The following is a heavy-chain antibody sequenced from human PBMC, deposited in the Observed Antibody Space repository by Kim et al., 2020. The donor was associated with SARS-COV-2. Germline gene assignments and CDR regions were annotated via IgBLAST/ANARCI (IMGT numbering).Heavy chain of an antibody. CDR3: AKEDPPYYYDSSGYPNWFDP. CDR1: EFTFSSYA. CDR2: ISGSGGST. Sequence: GGSLRLSCAASEFTFSSYAMSWVRQAPGKGLEWVSAISGSGGSTYYADSVKGRFTISRDNSKNTLYLQMNSLRAEDTAVYYCAKEDPPYYYDSSGYPNWFDPWGQGTLVTVSS. J-gene: IGHJ5*02. D-gene: IGHD3-22*01. V-gene: IGHV3-23*01.